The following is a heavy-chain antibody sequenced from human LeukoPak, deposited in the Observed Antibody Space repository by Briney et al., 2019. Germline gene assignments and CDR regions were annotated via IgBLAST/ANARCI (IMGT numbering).Heavy chain of an antibody. CDR3: ARVDVVDFWSGYFTLKKYYFDY. J-gene: IGHJ4*02. CDR2: ISAYNGNT. V-gene: IGHV1-18*01. CDR1: GYTFTSYG. Sequence: GASVKVSCKASGYTFTSYGISWVRQAPGQGLEWMGWISAYNGNTNYAQKLQGRVTMTTDTSTSTAYMELRSLRSDDTAVYYCARVDVVDFWSGYFTLKKYYFDYWGQGTLVTVSS. D-gene: IGHD3-3*01.